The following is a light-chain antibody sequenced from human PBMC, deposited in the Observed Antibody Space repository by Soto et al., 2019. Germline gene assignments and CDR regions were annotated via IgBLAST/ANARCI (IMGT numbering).Light chain of an antibody. CDR1: QNVYNNY. J-gene: IGKJ4*01. V-gene: IGKV3-20*01. CDR3: QQYGSSLN. Sequence: ALTQSPGTPSVSPGERVTLSCRASQNVYNNYLARYQQRPAQAPRSLIYGASSRATGIPDRFSGSGSGTDFTLSISRLEPEDSAVYYCQQYGSSLNVGGVTKVDIK. CDR2: GAS.